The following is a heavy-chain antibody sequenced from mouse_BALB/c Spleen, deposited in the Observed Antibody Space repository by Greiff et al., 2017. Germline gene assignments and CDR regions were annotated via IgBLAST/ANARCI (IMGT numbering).Heavy chain of an antibody. V-gene: IGHV1S22*01. J-gene: IGHJ4*01. CDR1: GYTFTSYW. Sequence: LQQSGSELVRPGASVKLSCKASGYTFTSYWMHWVKQRPGQGLEWIGNIYPGSGSTNYDEKFKSKATLTVDTSSSTAYMQLSSLTSEDSAVYYCTRRGGTYAMDYWGQGTSVTVSS. CDR3: TRRGGTYAMDY. D-gene: IGHD4-1*01. CDR2: IYPGSGST.